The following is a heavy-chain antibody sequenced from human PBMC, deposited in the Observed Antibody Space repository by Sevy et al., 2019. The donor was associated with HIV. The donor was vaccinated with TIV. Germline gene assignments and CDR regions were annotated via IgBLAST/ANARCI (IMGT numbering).Heavy chain of an antibody. CDR1: GFTVSGNY. CDR3: ARDRYYDASGYYYYYYGIDV. Sequence: GGSLRLSCEASGFTVSGNYMAWVRLAPGKGLEWVSLIDSVGSTYYADTWKAGFTNSRDNAKNTHYLQMNPLRSEDKAVYFCARDRYYDASGYYYYYYGIDVWGQGTTVTVSS. J-gene: IGHJ6*02. V-gene: IGHV3-66*01. D-gene: IGHD3-22*01. CDR2: IDSVGST.